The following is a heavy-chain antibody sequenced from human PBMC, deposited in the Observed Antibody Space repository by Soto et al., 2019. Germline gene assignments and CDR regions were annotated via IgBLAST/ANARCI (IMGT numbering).Heavy chain of an antibody. CDR1: GGTFSSYA. V-gene: IGHV1-69*13. Sequence: SVKVSCKASGGTFSSYAISWVRQAPGQGLEWMGGIIPIFGTANYAQKFQGRVTITADESTSTAYRELSNLRSEDTAVYYCARLSGRDDAFDIWGQGKMVTVAS. CDR3: ARLSGRDDAFDI. D-gene: IGHD1-26*01. CDR2: IIPIFGTA. J-gene: IGHJ3*02.